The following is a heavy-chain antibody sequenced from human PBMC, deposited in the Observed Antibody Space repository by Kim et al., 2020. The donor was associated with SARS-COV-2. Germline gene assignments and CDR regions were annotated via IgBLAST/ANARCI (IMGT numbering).Heavy chain of an antibody. CDR2: IDWDDDK. CDR3: ARIRGIGTPRSQSFRDYMDV. CDR1: GFSLSTSGMC. J-gene: IGHJ6*03. Sequence: SGPTLVNPTQTLTLTCTFSGFSLSTSGMCVTWIRQPPGKALEWLARIDWDDDKYYNTSLKTRLTISKDTSKNQVVLTMTNMDPVDTGTYYCARIRGIGTPRSQSFRDYMDVWGKGTTVTVSS. V-gene: IGHV2-70*11. D-gene: IGHD1-1*01.